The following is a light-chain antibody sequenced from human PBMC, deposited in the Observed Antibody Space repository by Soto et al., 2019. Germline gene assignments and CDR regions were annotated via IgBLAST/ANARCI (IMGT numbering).Light chain of an antibody. V-gene: IGKV1-6*01. CDR3: LQDYNYPPT. CDR2: AAF. Sequence: ATQMTQSPSSLSASVGDRVTITCRASQGIRNDLGWYQQKPGKAPKLLIYAAFSLQSGVPSTFSGSGSGTDFTLTISSLQPEDFATYYCLQDYNYPPTFGQGTKVDIK. J-gene: IGKJ1*01. CDR1: QGIRND.